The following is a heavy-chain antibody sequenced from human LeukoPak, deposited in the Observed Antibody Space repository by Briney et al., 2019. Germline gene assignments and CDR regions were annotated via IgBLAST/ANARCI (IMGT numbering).Heavy chain of an antibody. CDR2: IYYSGST. D-gene: IGHD1-26*01. Sequence: SETLSLTCTVSGGSISRYYWSWIRQPPGKGLEWIGYIYYSGSTNYNPSLKSRVTISVDTSKNQFSLKLSSVTAADTAVYYCARENSGSYYGATIWGQGTLVTVSS. CDR1: GGSISRYY. V-gene: IGHV4-59*01. J-gene: IGHJ4*02. CDR3: ARENSGSYYGATI.